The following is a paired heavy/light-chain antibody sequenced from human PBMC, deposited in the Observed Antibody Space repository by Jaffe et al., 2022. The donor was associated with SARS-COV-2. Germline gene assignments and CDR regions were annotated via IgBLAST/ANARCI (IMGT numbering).Light chain of an antibody. CDR2: KAS. Sequence: DIQMTQSPSTLSASVGDRVTISCRASQSISNWLAWYQQKPGKAPKLLIYKASSLESGVPSRFSGGGSGTEFTLTISSLQPDDFATYYCQQFNTYPLTFGGGTKVEIK. V-gene: IGKV1-5*03. CDR3: QQFNTYPLT. J-gene: IGKJ4*01. CDR1: QSISNW.
Heavy chain of an antibody. CDR2: ISSSSRHI. CDR3: ARLGLSPYCSTTSCPADY. V-gene: IGHV3-21*06. Sequence: EVQLVESGGGLVKPGGSLRLSCAASGFSFSDCSMAWVRQAPGKGLEWVSAISSSSRHIYHADSLKGRFTISRDNAKNSLYLQMNSLRAEDTAVYYCARLGLSPYCSTTSCPADYWGQGTLVIVSS. J-gene: IGHJ4*02. CDR1: GFSFSDCS. D-gene: IGHD2-2*01.